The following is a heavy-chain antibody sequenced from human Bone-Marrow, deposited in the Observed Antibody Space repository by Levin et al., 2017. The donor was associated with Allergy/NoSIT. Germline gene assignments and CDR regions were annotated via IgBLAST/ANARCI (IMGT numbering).Heavy chain of an antibody. CDR3: AREDFESLDNEYIWGNYRSPFDY. V-gene: IGHV3-11*01. Sequence: GGSLRLSCAASGFTFSDYYMSWIRQAPGKGLEWVSHISNTGTKVYYADSVKGRFTISRDNAKNSLYLQMSSLRAEDTARYYCAREDFESLDNEYIWGNYRSPFDYWGQGTPVTVSS. CDR1: GFTFSDYY. D-gene: IGHD3-16*02. J-gene: IGHJ4*02. CDR2: ISNTGTKV.